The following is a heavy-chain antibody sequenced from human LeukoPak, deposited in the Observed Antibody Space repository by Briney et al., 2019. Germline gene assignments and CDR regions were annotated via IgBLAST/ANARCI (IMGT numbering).Heavy chain of an antibody. CDR3: ARITAGTGAFDI. D-gene: IGHD6-19*01. Sequence: SETLSLTCTVSGGSTSSYYWSWIRQPPGKGLEWIGYIYYSGSTNYNPSLKSRVTISVDTSKNQFSLKLSPVTAADTAVYYCARITAGTGAFDIWGQGTMVTVSS. J-gene: IGHJ3*02. CDR2: IYYSGST. V-gene: IGHV4-59*01. CDR1: GGSTSSYY.